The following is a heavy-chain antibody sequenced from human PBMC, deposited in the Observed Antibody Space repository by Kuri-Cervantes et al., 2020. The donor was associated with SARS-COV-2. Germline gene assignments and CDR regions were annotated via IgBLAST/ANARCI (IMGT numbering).Heavy chain of an antibody. D-gene: IGHD3-3*01. V-gene: IGHV3-23*01. CDR2: ISGSGGST. J-gene: IGHJ4*02. CDR1: GFTFSSYA. CDR3: AKDRYDFWSGYYEGGPFDY. Sequence: GESLKISCAASGFTFSSYAMSWVRQAPGKGLEWVSAISGSGGSTYYADSVKGRFTISRDNSKNTLYLQMNSLRAEDTAVYYCAKDRYDFWSGYYEGGPFDYWGQGTLVTVSS.